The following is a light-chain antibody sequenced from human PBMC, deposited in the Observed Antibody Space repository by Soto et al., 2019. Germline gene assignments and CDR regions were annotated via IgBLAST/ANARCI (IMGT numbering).Light chain of an antibody. CDR3: QQYHGFQYS. J-gene: IGKJ2*03. CDR1: QSISSW. Sequence: DIQLTQSPSTLPASVGDRVTINCRASQSISSWLAWYQQKPGKAPKVLIYKASRLESGVPSRFSGSGSGTEFTLTISSLQPDDFATYYCQQYHGFQYSFGQGTKLEI. CDR2: KAS. V-gene: IGKV1-5*03.